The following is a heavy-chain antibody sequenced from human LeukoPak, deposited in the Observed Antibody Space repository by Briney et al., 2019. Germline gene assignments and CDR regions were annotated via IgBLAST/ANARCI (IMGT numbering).Heavy chain of an antibody. CDR1: GGSFSGYY. D-gene: IGHD7-27*01. V-gene: IGHV4-39*01. Sequence: SETLSLTCAVYGGSFSGYYWGWIRQPPGKGLQWIGSIYYTGNTFYNPSLNSRVTISVDTSNNQYSLKLSSVTAADTAVYYCARRALGTSWYFDLWGRGTLVTVSS. CDR2: IYYTGNT. CDR3: ARRALGTSWYFDL. J-gene: IGHJ2*01.